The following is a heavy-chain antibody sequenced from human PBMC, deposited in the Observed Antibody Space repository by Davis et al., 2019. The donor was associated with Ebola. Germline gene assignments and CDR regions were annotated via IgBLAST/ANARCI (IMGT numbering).Heavy chain of an antibody. CDR2: INHSGST. D-gene: IGHD3-9*01. J-gene: IGHJ4*02. CDR1: GGSFSGYY. V-gene: IGHV4-34*01. Sequence: MPSETLSLTCAVYGGSFSGYYWSWIRQPPGKGLEWIGEINHSGSTNYNPSLKSRVTISVDTSKNQFSLKLSSVTAADTAVYYCARAEGGLRYFDWHFDYWGQGTLVTVSS. CDR3: ARAEGGLRYFDWHFDY.